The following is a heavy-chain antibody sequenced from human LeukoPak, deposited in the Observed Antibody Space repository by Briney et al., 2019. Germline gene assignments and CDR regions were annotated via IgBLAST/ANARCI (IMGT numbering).Heavy chain of an antibody. CDR1: GGTFSSYA. J-gene: IGHJ6*04. CDR3: ARSVTAMVKMDV. V-gene: IGHV1-69*05. Sequence: AASVKVSCKASGGTFSSYAISWVRQAPGQGLEWMGGIIPIFGTANYAQKFQGRVTITTDESTSTAYMELSSLRSEDTAAYYCARSVTAMVKMDVWGKGTTVTVSS. D-gene: IGHD5-18*01. CDR2: IIPIFGTA.